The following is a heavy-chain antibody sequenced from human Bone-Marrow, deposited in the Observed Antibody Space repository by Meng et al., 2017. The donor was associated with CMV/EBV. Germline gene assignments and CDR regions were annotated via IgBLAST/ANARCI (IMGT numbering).Heavy chain of an antibody. J-gene: IGHJ6*02. CDR2: IYHSGST. Sequence: GSLRLSCTVSGYSISSGYYWGWIRQPPGKGLEWIRSIYHSGSTYYNPFLKRRVTISVDTSKNQFSLKLSSVPAADTAVYYCPSPSRNIVGVPALTGRHYYYYYGMDVWGQGTTVTVSS. CDR1: GYSISSGYY. CDR3: PSPSRNIVGVPALTGRHYYYYYGMDV. D-gene: IGHD2-2*01. V-gene: IGHV4-38-2*02.